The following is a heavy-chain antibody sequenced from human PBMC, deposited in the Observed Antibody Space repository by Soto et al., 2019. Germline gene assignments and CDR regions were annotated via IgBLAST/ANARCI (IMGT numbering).Heavy chain of an antibody. CDR2: IYYSGST. CDR3: ARDMGLMVSMPYNWFDP. D-gene: IGHD2-2*01. V-gene: IGHV4-59*01. Sequence: PSETLSLTCTVSGGSISSYYWSWIRQPPGKGLEWIGYIYYSGSTNYNPSLKSRVTISVDTSKNQFSLKLSSVTAADTAVYYCARDMGLMVSMPYNWFDPWGQGTLVTVSS. J-gene: IGHJ5*02. CDR1: GGSISSYY.